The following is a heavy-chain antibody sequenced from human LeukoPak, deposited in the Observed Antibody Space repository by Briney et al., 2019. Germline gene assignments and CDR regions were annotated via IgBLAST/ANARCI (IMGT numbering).Heavy chain of an antibody. CDR2: ILSDGRNK. V-gene: IGHV3-30*18. D-gene: IGHD6-13*01. Sequence: PGGSLRLSCAASGFTFSSDAMHWVRQAPGKGLGWVAIILSDGRNKYYADSVKGRFTISRDNSKNTLYLQVNSLRAEDTALYYCAKDRRNSWTTDYWGQGTLVTVSS. CDR3: AKDRRNSWTTDY. CDR1: GFTFSSDA. J-gene: IGHJ4*02.